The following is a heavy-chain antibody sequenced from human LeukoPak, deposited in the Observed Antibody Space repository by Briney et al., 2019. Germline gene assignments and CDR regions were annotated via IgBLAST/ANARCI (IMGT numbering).Heavy chain of an antibody. Sequence: SETLSLTCTVSGDYVSSGSYYWRWSRQPPGKGLEWIEYIYYSGSTNYHPSLKSRVTISVDTSKTQFSLKLSSVTAADTAVYYCAREDIVVVPAADAFDIWGQGTMVTVSS. V-gene: IGHV4-61*01. CDR1: GDYVSSGSYY. J-gene: IGHJ3*02. CDR3: AREDIVVVPAADAFDI. CDR2: IYYSGST. D-gene: IGHD2-2*01.